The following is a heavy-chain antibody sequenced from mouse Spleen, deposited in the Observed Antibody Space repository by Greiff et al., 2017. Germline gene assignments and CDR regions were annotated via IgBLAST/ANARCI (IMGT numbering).Heavy chain of an antibody. J-gene: IGHJ3*01. Sequence: VQLQQSGPELVKPGASVKMSCTASGYTFTDYNMHWVQQSHGKSLEWIGYINPNNGGTSYNQKFKGKATFTVNTSSSTAYMELRSLTSEDSAVYYCARKRDYYGSSYLAYWGQGTLVTVSA. CDR2: INPNNGGT. V-gene: IGHV1-22*01. D-gene: IGHD1-1*01. CDR3: ARKRDYYGSSYLAY. CDR1: GYTFTDYN.